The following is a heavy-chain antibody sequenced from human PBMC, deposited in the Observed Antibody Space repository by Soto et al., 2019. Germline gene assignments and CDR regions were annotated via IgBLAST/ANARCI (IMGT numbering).Heavy chain of an antibody. J-gene: IGHJ4*02. CDR1: GASMTDYY. V-gene: IGHV4-59*01. D-gene: IGHD3-16*01. CDR3: VRSGHSFGGVV. CDR2: MFYSGRS. Sequence: SESLSLTCTVSGASMTDYYGSWVRQPPGKPLEWIGYMFYSGRSNYNSSLNSRADISVDTSRNHISLKLRSVTAADTAIYYCVRSGHSFGGVVWGQGTLVTVSS.